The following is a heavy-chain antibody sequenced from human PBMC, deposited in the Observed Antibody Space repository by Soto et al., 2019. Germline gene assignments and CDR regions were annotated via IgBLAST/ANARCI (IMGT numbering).Heavy chain of an antibody. CDR3: AKYYYGSGSYAASTLFDY. J-gene: IGHJ4*02. D-gene: IGHD3-10*01. CDR1: GFTFSSYA. V-gene: IGHV3-23*01. CDR2: ISGSGGST. Sequence: GGSLRLSCAASGFTFSSYAMSWVRQAPGKGLEWVSAISGSGGSTYYADSVKGRFTISRDNSKNTLYLQMNSLRAEDTAVYYCAKYYYGSGSYAASTLFDYWGQGTLVTVSS.